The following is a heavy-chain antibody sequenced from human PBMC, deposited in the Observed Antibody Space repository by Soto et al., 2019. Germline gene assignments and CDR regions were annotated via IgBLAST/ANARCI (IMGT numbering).Heavy chain of an antibody. CDR3: ARVGDFWSGYYLHYYYGMDV. J-gene: IGHJ6*01. CDR1: GYTFTSYG. Sequence: QVQLVQSGAEVKKPGASVKVSCKASGYTFTSYGISWVRQAPGQGLEWMGWISAYNVNTNYAQKLQGRVTMTTDTYTSTAYMELRSLRSDDTAVYYCARVGDFWSGYYLHYYYGMDVWGQGTTVTVSS. D-gene: IGHD3-3*01. V-gene: IGHV1-18*01. CDR2: ISAYNVNT.